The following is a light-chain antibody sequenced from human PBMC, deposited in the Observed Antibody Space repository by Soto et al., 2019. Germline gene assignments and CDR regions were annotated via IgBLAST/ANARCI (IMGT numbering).Light chain of an antibody. J-gene: IGKJ1*01. CDR3: QQYVVSPGT. CDR1: QGIGDT. CDR2: DTS. Sequence: EVVLTQSPATLSVSPGEGVTLSCRASQGIGDTLAWYQHKPGQTPRLLIYDTSARATGVPARFSGSGSGTDFTLTVNRLEPEDFAVYYCQQYVVSPGTFGQGTKVDIK. V-gene: IGKV3-15*01.